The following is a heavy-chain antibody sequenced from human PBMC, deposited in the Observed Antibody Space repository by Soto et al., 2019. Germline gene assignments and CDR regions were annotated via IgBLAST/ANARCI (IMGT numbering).Heavy chain of an antibody. V-gene: IGHV4-38-2*01. Sequence: PSETLSLTCAVSGYSISNGYYWGWIRQPPGKGLEWIGSIYHTGSTYYNPSLKSRVTISVDTSKNQFSLRLSSVTAADTAVYYCARTNSSNWSGLDYWGQGTLVTVYS. CDR2: IYHTGST. CDR1: GYSISNGYY. CDR3: ARTNSSNWSGLDY. J-gene: IGHJ4*02. D-gene: IGHD6-13*01.